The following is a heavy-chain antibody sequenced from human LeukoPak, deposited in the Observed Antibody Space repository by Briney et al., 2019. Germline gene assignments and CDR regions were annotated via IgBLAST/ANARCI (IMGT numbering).Heavy chain of an antibody. CDR1: GGTFSSYA. CDR2: INPSSGGL. CDR3: ARELPSTFYFDY. J-gene: IGHJ4*02. V-gene: IGHV1-46*01. Sequence: ASVKVSCKASGGTFSSYAISWVRQAPGQGLEWMGAINPSSGGLSFPQNSQGRVTMTRDTSTTTVYLELSSLRSEDTAIYYCARELPSTFYFDYWGQGTLLTVSS.